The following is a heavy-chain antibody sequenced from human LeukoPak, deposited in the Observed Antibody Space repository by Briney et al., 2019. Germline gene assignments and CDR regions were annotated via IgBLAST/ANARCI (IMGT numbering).Heavy chain of an antibody. CDR1: GGSISGYY. CDR2: IYYSGST. V-gene: IGHV4-59*08. J-gene: IGHJ4*02. Sequence: PSETLSLTCTVSGGSISGYYWSWLRQPPGKGLEWIGYIYYSGSTYYNPSLKSRVTISVDTSKNQFSLKLSSVTAADTAVYYCARVLSSRVTYFDYWGQGTLVTVSS. CDR3: ARVLSSRVTYFDY. D-gene: IGHD6-13*01.